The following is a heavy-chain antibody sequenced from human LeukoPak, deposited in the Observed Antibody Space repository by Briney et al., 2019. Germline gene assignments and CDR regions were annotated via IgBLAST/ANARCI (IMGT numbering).Heavy chain of an antibody. CDR2: ISYDGTNK. CDR1: GFTFNIYT. J-gene: IGHJ4*02. V-gene: IGHV3-30*04. CDR3: ARDWGVDS. D-gene: IGHD3-10*01. Sequence: GRSLRLSCVTSGFTFNIYTMVWLRQAPGKGLEWVAVISYDGTNKYYADSVKDRFTISRDNSENTLYLRMNSLRADDTAVYYCARDWGVDSWGQGTLVTVSS.